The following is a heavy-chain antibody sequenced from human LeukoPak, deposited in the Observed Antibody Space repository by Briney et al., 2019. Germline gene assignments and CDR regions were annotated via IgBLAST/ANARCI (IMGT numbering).Heavy chain of an antibody. CDR2: ISGGGAGT. J-gene: IGHJ4*02. D-gene: IGHD3-16*02. Sequence: GGSLRLFCAASGFTFSSYAMSWVRQAPGKGLEWVSAISGGGAGTYYADSVKGRFTISRDNSKNSLYLQMNSLRTEDTALYYCAKGLRLGELSLYRPFDYWGQGTLVTVSS. CDR1: GFTFSSYA. V-gene: IGHV3-43*02. CDR3: AKGLRLGELSLYRPFDY.